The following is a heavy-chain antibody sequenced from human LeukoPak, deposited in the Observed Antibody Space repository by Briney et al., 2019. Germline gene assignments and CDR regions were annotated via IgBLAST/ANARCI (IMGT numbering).Heavy chain of an antibody. V-gene: IGHV3-7*01. CDR3: ARNFYGSGSYYIPGYYYYYMDV. Sequence: PGGSLRLSCAASGFIFSTYSMNWVRQAPGKGLEWVANIKQDGSEKYYVDSVKGRFTISRDNAKNSLYLQMNSLRAEDTAVYYCARNFYGSGSYYIPGYYYYYMDVWGKGTTVTVSS. CDR2: IKQDGSEK. J-gene: IGHJ6*03. D-gene: IGHD3-10*01. CDR1: GFIFSTYS.